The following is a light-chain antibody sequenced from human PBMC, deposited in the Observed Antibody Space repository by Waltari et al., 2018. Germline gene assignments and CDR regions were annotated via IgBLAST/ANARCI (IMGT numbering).Light chain of an antibody. CDR3: QQYYSTLPT. J-gene: IGKJ3*01. CDR1: QSVLYSSNNKNY. V-gene: IGKV4-1*01. CDR2: WAS. Sequence: DIVMTQSPDSLTVSLGERATINCKPSQSVLYSSNNKNYLAWYQQKPGQPPKLLIYWASTRESGVPDRFSGSGSGTDFTLTISSLQAEDVAVYYCQQYYSTLPTFGPGTKVDIK.